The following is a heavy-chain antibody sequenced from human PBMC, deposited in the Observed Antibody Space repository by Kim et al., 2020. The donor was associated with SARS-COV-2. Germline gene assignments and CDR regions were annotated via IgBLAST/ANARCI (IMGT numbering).Heavy chain of an antibody. CDR2: IYYSGST. Sequence: SETLSLTCTVSGGSISSGDYYWSWIRQPPGKGLEWIGYIYYSGSTYYNPSLKSRVTISVDTSKNQFSLKLSSVTAAETAVYYCARILTGTTQLSDWGQGTLFTVSS. V-gene: IGHV4-30-4*01. D-gene: IGHD1-20*01. CDR3: ARILTGTTQLSD. J-gene: IGHJ4*02. CDR1: GGSISSGDYY.